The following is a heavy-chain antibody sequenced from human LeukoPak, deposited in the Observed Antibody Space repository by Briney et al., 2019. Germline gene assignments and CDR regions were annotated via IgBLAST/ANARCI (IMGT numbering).Heavy chain of an antibody. V-gene: IGHV4-59*01. CDR2: IYYRGST. J-gene: IGHJ4*02. Sequence: SETLFLTCSVPVGSISSYYWGWIRQPPGKGLEWIVYIYYRGSTNYNPALKSRVSISVDASKTQFFLELGSMTAADTAVYFCARTRNGGYSYAFDYWGQGTLVTVSS. CDR1: VGSISSYY. D-gene: IGHD5-18*01. CDR3: ARTRNGGYSYAFDY.